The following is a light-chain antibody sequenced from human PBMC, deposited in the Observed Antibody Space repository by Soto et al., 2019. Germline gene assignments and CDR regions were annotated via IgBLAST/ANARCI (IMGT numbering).Light chain of an antibody. V-gene: IGLV8-61*01. CDR2: STN. CDR1: SGSVSTSYY. J-gene: IGLJ2*01. Sequence: QTVVTQEPSFSVSPGGTVTLTCGLSSGSVSTSYYPSWYQQTPGQAPCTLIYSTNTRSSGVPDRFSGSILGKKAALTITGAQADDESDYYCVLYMGSGIWVFGGGTKLTVL. CDR3: VLYMGSGIWV.